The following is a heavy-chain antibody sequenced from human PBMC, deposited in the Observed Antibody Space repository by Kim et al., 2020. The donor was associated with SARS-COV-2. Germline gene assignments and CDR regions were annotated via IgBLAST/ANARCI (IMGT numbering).Heavy chain of an antibody. V-gene: IGHV5-10-1*01. Sequence: GESLKISCKGSGYSFTSYWISWVRQMPGKGLEWMGRIDPSDSYTNYSPSFQGHVTISADKSISTAYLQWSSLKASDTAMYYCAREGGYHNKGHNWFDPWGQGTLVTVSS. J-gene: IGHJ5*02. CDR3: AREGGYHNKGHNWFDP. CDR1: GYSFTSYW. D-gene: IGHD3-22*01. CDR2: IDPSDSYT.